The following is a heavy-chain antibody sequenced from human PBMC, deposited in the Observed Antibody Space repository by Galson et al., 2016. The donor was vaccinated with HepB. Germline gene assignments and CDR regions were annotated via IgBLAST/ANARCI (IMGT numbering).Heavy chain of an antibody. CDR2: MYHSGTT. CDR3: VRLWCAERTFEY. J-gene: IGHJ4*02. CDR1: AGSISTYY. D-gene: IGHD3-10*01. V-gene: IGHV4-59*08. Sequence: LSLTCTVSAGSISTYYSTWTRQPPRKGLQWLWSMYHSGTTHYNPSLKSRVPISVDTSKNQISLELNSVTSTDTAVYYCVRLWCAERTFEYWGQGTLVTVPS.